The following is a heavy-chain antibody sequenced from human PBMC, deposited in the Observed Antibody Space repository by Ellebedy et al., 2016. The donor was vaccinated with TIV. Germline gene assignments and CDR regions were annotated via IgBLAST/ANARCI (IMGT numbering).Heavy chain of an antibody. Sequence: PGGSLRLSCAASGLTFSDYTMNWVRQAPGKGLEWLSSISGSSSYIYYADSVKGRFTISRDNAKNSLFLQMHSLRAEDTAVYYCARTRRRRSGTHSYGMDVWGQGTTVTVSS. J-gene: IGHJ6*02. V-gene: IGHV3-21*01. CDR1: GLTFSDYT. CDR3: ARTRRRRSGTHSYGMDV. CDR2: ISGSSSYI. D-gene: IGHD3-10*01.